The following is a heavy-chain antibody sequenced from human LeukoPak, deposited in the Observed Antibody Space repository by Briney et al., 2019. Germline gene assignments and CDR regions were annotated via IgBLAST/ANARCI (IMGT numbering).Heavy chain of an antibody. CDR3: AREVVGFAYYYMDV. CDR1: GFAFSSYS. D-gene: IGHD6-19*01. CDR2: ISSSGSTI. J-gene: IGHJ6*03. V-gene: IGHV3-48*01. Sequence: GGSLRLSCAASGFAFSSYSMNWVRQAPGKGLEWVSYISSSGSTIYYADSVKGRFTISRDNAKNSLYLQMNSLRAEDTAVYYCAREVVGFAYYYMDVWGKGTTVTVSS.